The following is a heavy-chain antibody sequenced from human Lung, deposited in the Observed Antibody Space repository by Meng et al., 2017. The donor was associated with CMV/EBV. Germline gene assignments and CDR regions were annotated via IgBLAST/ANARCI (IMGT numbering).Heavy chain of an antibody. CDR3: ERVRGQWELGDTYDI. CDR1: GYTFTNYG. Sequence: ASVKVSXKASGYTFTNYGLSWVRQAPGQGLEWMGWIRAYTVNTNYAQKFQGRVTMTADRFTDTAYMELRSLRSDDTAVYYCERVRGQWELGDTYDIWDQGTMVXVSS. CDR2: IRAYTVNT. V-gene: IGHV1-18*01. D-gene: IGHD1-26*01. J-gene: IGHJ3*02.